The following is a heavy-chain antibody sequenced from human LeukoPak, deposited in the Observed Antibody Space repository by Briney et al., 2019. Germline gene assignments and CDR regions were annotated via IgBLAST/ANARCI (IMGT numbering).Heavy chain of an antibody. J-gene: IGHJ3*02. CDR3: ARVLWPQNDAFDI. CDR1: RYTFTSYD. Sequence: ASVKVSCKASRYTFTSYDINWVRQATGQGLEWMGWMNPNSGNTGYAQKFQGRVTIPRNTSISTAYMELSSLRSEGTAVYYGARVLWPQNDAFDIWGQGTMVTVSS. V-gene: IGHV1-8*03. CDR2: MNPNSGNT. D-gene: IGHD2/OR15-2a*01.